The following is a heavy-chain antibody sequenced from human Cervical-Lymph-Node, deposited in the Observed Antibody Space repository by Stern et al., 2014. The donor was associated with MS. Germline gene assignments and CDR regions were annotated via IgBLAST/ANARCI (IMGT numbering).Heavy chain of an antibody. CDR1: TGSISNYY. Sequence: VQLVESGPGLVKPSMTLSLTCTVSTGSISNYYWSWIRQPAGKGLEWIGRIYTSGSINYNPSLQHRVTISVETSPTTFPLKLTPVTAADTAVYYCARESTLVTGTLSTWGQGTLVTVSS. CDR3: ARESTLVTGTLST. V-gene: IGHV4-4*07. D-gene: IGHD6-19*01. J-gene: IGHJ5*02. CDR2: IYTSGSI.